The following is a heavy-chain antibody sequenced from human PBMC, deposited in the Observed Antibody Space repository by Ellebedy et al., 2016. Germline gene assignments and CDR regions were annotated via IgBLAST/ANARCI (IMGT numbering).Heavy chain of an antibody. Sequence: ASVKVSXXASADTFSTYYIHWLRQAPGQGLECMGIIKPSGYFIHYAQKFQGRVTMTRDTSTSTVYMELSSLRSEDTAVYYCARAVTGSRDGYQSGTFDPWGQGTLVTVSS. CDR1: ADTFSTYY. CDR3: ARAVTGSRDGYQSGTFDP. D-gene: IGHD5-24*01. V-gene: IGHV1-46*01. J-gene: IGHJ5*02. CDR2: IKPSGYFI.